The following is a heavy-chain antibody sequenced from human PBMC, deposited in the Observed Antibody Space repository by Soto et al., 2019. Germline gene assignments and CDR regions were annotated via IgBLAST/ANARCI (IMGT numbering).Heavy chain of an antibody. D-gene: IGHD3-3*01. CDR1: GGSICSGGSY. CDR3: ARAPETPPIFGVVRPYFFDF. J-gene: IGHJ4*02. CDR2: IFYSDSF. V-gene: IGHV4-31*03. Sequence: QVQLQESGPGLVKSSQTLSLTCTVSGGSICSGGSYWSWIRQRPGKGLEWIGYIFYSDSFYYTPSLKGRVVILADTSKNQFTLKLSSVTDADTAVYYCARAPETPPIFGVVRPYFFDFWGQGTLVTVSS.